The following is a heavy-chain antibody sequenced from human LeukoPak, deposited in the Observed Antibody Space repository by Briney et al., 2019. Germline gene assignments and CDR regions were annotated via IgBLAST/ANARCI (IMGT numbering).Heavy chain of an antibody. J-gene: IGHJ4*02. D-gene: IGHD6-19*01. Sequence: ASVNVSCKSSGYTFTSYGISWVRQAPGQGLEWMGWSSTYNGNTHYAQKLQGRVTMTTDTSTSTAYMELRSLRSDDTAVYYCARSSLAVAGSVFDYWGQGTLVTVSS. CDR1: GYTFTSYG. CDR3: ARSSLAVAGSVFDY. V-gene: IGHV1-18*01. CDR2: SSTYNGNT.